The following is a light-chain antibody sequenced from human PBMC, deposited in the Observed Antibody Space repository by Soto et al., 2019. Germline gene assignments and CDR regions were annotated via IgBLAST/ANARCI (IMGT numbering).Light chain of an antibody. CDR3: QQYNSYPWT. CDR1: QNIDRW. CDR2: GAS. V-gene: IGKV1-5*03. J-gene: IGKJ1*01. Sequence: DIQMTQSPSTLSASVGDRVTITCRASQNIDRWLAWYQQKPGKAPNLLIYGASNLESGGPSRFSGSGSGTEFTRSLSSLRPDDFATYYCQQYNSYPWTFRQGSKVEIK.